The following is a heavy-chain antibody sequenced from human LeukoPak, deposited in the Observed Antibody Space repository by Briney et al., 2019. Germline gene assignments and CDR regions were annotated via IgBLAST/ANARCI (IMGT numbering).Heavy chain of an antibody. J-gene: IGHJ4*02. Sequence: SETLSLTCTVSGCSISSYYWSWIRQPPGKGLEWIGYIYYSGSTNYNPSLKSRVTISVDTSKNQFSLKLSSVTAADTAVYYCARSKDILTGYCFDYWGQGTLVTVSS. CDR1: GCSISSYY. CDR3: ARSKDILTGYCFDY. D-gene: IGHD3-9*01. CDR2: IYYSGST. V-gene: IGHV4-59*01.